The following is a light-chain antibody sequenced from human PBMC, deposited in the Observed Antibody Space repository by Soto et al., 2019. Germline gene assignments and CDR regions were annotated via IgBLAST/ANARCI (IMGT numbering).Light chain of an antibody. CDR1: QSVAANY. J-gene: IGKJ4*01. V-gene: IGKV3-20*01. CDR2: AAS. CDR3: QQYGTAPLT. Sequence: ENVLTQSPGTLSLSPGERATLSCRASQSVAANYLAWYQQKPGQAPRLLIFAASNRATGAPDRFSGSGSGTDFTLTISRLEPEDFAVYYCQQYGTAPLTFGGGAKVEI.